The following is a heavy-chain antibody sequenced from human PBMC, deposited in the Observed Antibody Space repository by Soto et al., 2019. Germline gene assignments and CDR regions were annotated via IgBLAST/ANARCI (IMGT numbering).Heavy chain of an antibody. CDR1: CGSFSGYY. J-gene: IGHJ4*02. D-gene: IGHD2-21*02. V-gene: IGHV4-34*01. Sequence: SETLSLTCAVYCGSFSGYYWSWIRQPPGKGLEWIGEINHSGSTNYNPSLKSRVTISVDTSKNQFSLKLSSVTAADTAVYYCARGLGGSGWYRNVVTAIRYFDYWGQGTLVTVSS. CDR2: INHSGST. CDR3: ARGLGGSGWYRNVVTAIRYFDY.